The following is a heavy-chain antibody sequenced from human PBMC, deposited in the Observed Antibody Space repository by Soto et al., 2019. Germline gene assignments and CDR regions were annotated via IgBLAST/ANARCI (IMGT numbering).Heavy chain of an antibody. CDR1: GYSFTSCG. CDR2: ISAKHGNT. CDR3: TRDVLKQPLVGFQDNCFDP. V-gene: IGHV1-18*01. Sequence: GASVKVSCKASGYSFTSCGINWVRQAPGQGLEWMGWISAKHGNTHYAQKLQGRVTMTTDTSTSTAYMELRSLTSDDTAVYYCTRDVLKQPLVGFQDNCFDPCGQGTLVTVSS. D-gene: IGHD6-13*01. J-gene: IGHJ5*01.